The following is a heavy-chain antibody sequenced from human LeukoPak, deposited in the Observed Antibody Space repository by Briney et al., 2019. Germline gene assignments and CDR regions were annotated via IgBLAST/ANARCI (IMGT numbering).Heavy chain of an antibody. CDR2: IYYSGST. D-gene: IGHD3-22*01. CDR1: GGSISSYY. Sequence: SETLSLTCTVSGGSISSYYWSWIRQPPGKGLEWIGYIYYSGSTNYNPSPKSRVTISVDTSKNQFSLKLSSVTAADTAVYYCARQVTMTPGSVWFDPWGQGTLDTVSS. J-gene: IGHJ5*02. CDR3: ARQVTMTPGSVWFDP. V-gene: IGHV4-59*08.